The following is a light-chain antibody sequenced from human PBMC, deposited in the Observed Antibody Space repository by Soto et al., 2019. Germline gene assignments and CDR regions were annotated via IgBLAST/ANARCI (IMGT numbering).Light chain of an antibody. J-gene: IGLJ2*01. CDR2: EVT. V-gene: IGLV2-14*01. CDR3: SSYSSSSHGV. Sequence: QSALTQPASVSGSPGQSITISCTGTSRDIGAYNHVSWYQQHPGKAPKLLIYEVTNRPSGISIRFAASKSGSAASLTISGLQTEDEADYSCSSYSSSSHGVLGGGTKLTVL. CDR1: SRDIGAYNH.